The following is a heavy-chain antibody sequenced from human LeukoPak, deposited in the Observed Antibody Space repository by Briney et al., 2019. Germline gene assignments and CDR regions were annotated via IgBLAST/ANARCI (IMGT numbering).Heavy chain of an antibody. D-gene: IGHD5-12*01. CDR3: AKVTEVATFDY. CDR2: ISDSGGST. Sequence: PGRSLRLSCAASGFTFDDYAMHWVRQAPGKGLEWVSAISDSGGSTYYADSVKGRFTISRDNSKNTLYLQMNSLRAEDTAVYYCAKVTEVATFDYWGQGTLVTVSS. J-gene: IGHJ4*02. CDR1: GFTFDDYA. V-gene: IGHV3-23*01.